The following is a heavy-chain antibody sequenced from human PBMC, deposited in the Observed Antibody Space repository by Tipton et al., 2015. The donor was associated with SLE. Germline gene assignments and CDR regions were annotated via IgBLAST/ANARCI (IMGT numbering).Heavy chain of an antibody. D-gene: IGHD6-13*01. CDR3: VRVPVDGYSSSWYANYYYYYYMDV. CDR1: GGSISSGGYS. CDR2: IYHSGST. J-gene: IGHJ6*03. V-gene: IGHV4-30-2*01. Sequence: TLSLTCAVSGGSISSGGYSWSWIRQPPGKGLEWIGYIYHSGSTYYNPSLKSRVTISVDRSKNQFSLKLSSVTAADTAVYYCVRVPVDGYSSSWYANYYYYYYMDVWGKGTTVTVSS.